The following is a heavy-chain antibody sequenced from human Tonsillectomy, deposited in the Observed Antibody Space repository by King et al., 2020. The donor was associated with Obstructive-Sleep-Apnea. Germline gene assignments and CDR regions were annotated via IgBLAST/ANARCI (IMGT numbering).Heavy chain of an antibody. CDR1: GYTFTGYY. Sequence: QLVQSGAEVKKPGASVKVSCKASGYTFTGYYIHWVRQAPGQGLEWMGWISPNSGATQYAQKFQGRVTMTRDTSISTAYMDLRRLRADDTAIYYCARDMSAYDSTSPAYWGQGTLVTVS. CDR3: ARDMSAYDSTSPAY. V-gene: IGHV1-2*02. J-gene: IGHJ4*02. D-gene: IGHD3-10*01. CDR2: ISPNSGAT.